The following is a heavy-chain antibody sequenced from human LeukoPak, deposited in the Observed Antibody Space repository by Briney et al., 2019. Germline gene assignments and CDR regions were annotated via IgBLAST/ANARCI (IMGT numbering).Heavy chain of an antibody. D-gene: IGHD1-7*01. CDR2: TVSEIDGGTT. Sequence: GGSLRLSCAASGFTFNHAWMSWVRQVPGKGLEWVGQTVSEIDGGTTDYAALVKGRFTISRDDSKSTLYLQMNSLKIEDTAVYYCTTDEDWNYARKDVWGQGATVIVSS. V-gene: IGHV3-15*04. CDR3: TTDEDWNYARKDV. J-gene: IGHJ6*02. CDR1: GFTFNHAW.